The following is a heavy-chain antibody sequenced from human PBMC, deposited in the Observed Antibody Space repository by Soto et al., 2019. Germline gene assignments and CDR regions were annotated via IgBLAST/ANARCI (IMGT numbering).Heavy chain of an antibody. CDR2: ISYDGSNK. J-gene: IGHJ4*02. CDR3: ASPSSYGYDFCY. CDR1: GFTFSSYA. D-gene: IGHD5-18*01. Sequence: QVQLVESGGGVVQPGRSLILSCAASGFTFSSYAMHWVRQAPGKGLEWVAVISYDGSNKYYADSAKRRFTISRDNSKNSLYLQMNSLRAEDTDVYYCASPSSYGYDFCYWGQGTMVTVSS. V-gene: IGHV3-30-3*01.